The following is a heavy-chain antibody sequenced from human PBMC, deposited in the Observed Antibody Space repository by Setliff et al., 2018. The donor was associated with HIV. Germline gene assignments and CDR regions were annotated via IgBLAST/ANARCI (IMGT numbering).Heavy chain of an antibody. D-gene: IGHD6-13*01. J-gene: IGHJ4*02. CDR2: VSASATNT. Sequence: GGSLRLSCAASGFSFSNYAMSWVRQAPGRGLEWVSGVSASATNTYYADSVKGRFTISRDNSKNTLYMQMNSLRAEDTAVYYCARVLGAARRGAAAARGYFDYWGQGTLVTVSS. CDR1: GFSFSNYA. V-gene: IGHV3-23*01. CDR3: ARVLGAARRGAAAARGYFDY.